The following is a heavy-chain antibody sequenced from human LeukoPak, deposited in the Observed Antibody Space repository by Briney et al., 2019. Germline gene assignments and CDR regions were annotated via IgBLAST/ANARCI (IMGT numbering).Heavy chain of an antibody. J-gene: IGHJ4*02. CDR3: ATQRGSYLWGTDFDY. D-gene: IGHD3-16*01. V-gene: IGHV1-2*02. Sequence: ASVKVSCKASGYTFTGYYMQWVRQAPGQGLEWMGWINPNSGDTKYSQKFQGRVTMTRDTSISTAYMELSRLRSDDTAVYYCATQRGSYLWGTDFDYWGQGTLVTVSS. CDR1: GYTFTGYY. CDR2: INPNSGDT.